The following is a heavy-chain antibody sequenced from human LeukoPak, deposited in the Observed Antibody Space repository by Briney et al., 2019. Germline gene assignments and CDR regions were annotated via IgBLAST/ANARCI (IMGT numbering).Heavy chain of an antibody. V-gene: IGHV3-30*02. CDR3: ARDRPIYYGDYAGTDAFDI. D-gene: IGHD4-17*01. Sequence: GGSLRLSCVASGFTLSNHGMHWVRQAPGKGLEWVALLRYDGSNTLYADSVKGRLTISRDSSKNTLYLQMNSLRGEDTAVYYCARDRPIYYGDYAGTDAFDIWGQGTMVTVSS. J-gene: IGHJ3*02. CDR2: LRYDGSNT. CDR1: GFTLSNHG.